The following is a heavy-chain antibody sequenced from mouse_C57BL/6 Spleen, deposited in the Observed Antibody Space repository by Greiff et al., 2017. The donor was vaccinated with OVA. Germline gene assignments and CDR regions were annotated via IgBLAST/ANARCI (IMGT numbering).Heavy chain of an antibody. CDR2: IDPSDSET. CDR1: GYTFTSYW. J-gene: IGHJ4*01. D-gene: IGHD5-1-1*01. Sequence: QVQLQQPGAELVRPGSSVKLSCKASGYTFTSYWMHWVKQRPIQGLEWIGNIDPSDSETHYNQKFKDKATLTVDKSSSTAYMQLSSRTSEDSAVYYCARSNNYVDYYAMDYWGQGTSVTVSS. CDR3: ARSNNYVDYYAMDY. V-gene: IGHV1-52*01.